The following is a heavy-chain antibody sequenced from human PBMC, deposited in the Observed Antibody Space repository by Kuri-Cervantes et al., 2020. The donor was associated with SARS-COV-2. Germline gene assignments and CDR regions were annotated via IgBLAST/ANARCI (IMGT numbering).Heavy chain of an antibody. Sequence: GESLKISCAASGFTFSSYAMSWVRQAPGKGLEWVSAISGSGGSTYYADSVKGRFTISRDNSKNTLYLQMSSLRAEDTAVYYCVKTPNYDFWSGYYYFDYWGQGTLVTVSS. CDR3: VKTPNYDFWSGYYYFDY. CDR1: GFTFSSYA. CDR2: ISGSGGST. J-gene: IGHJ4*02. V-gene: IGHV3-23*01. D-gene: IGHD3-3*01.